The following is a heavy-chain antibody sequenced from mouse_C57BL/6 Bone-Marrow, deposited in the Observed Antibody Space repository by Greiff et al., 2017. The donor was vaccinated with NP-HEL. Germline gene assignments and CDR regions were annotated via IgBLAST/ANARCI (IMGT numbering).Heavy chain of an antibody. CDR3: AREGGTAWFAY. CDR2: IYPRDGST. V-gene: IGHV1-85*01. Sequence: VQLQQSGPELVKPGASVKLSCKASGYTFTSYDINWVKQRPGQGLEWIGWIYPRDGSTKYNEKFKGKATLTVDTSSSTAYMELHSLTSEDSAVYFCAREGGTAWFAYWGQGTLVTVSA. D-gene: IGHD4-1*01. J-gene: IGHJ3*01. CDR1: GYTFTSYD.